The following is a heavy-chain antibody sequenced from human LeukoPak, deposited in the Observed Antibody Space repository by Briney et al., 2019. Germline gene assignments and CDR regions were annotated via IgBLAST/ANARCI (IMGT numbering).Heavy chain of an antibody. Sequence: SGGTLRLSCAASGFTFSSYAMSWVRQAPGKGLEWVANIKQDGSEKYYVDSVKGRFTISRDNAKNSLYLQMNSLRAEDTAVYYCAREDLGQPIGYYYYYMDVWGKGTTVTISS. CDR3: AREDLGQPIGYYYYYMDV. CDR2: IKQDGSEK. V-gene: IGHV3-7*01. J-gene: IGHJ6*03. D-gene: IGHD2-2*01. CDR1: GFTFSSYA.